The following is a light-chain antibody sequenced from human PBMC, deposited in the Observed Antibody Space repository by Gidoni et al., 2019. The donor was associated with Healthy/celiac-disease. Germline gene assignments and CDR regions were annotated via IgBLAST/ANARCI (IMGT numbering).Light chain of an antibody. CDR2: GAS. CDR1: QRVSSSY. J-gene: IGKJ4*02. Sequence: DTVLTQSPGTLSLSPGERATLSCSASQRVSSSYLAWYQQKPGQAPRLLIHGASSRATGIPDRCSGSGSGTDFTLTISRLEPEDFAVYYCQKYGSPFGGGTKVEIK. CDR3: QKYGSP. V-gene: IGKV3-20*01.